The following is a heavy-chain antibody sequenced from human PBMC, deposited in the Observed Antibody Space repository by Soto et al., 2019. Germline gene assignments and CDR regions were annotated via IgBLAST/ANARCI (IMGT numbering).Heavy chain of an antibody. CDR1: GGSISSGGYY. D-gene: IGHD6-6*01. CDR2: IYYSWST. CDR3: ARDGGAYSSSSGGETYYYYGMDV. V-gene: IGHV4-31*03. J-gene: IGHJ6*02. Sequence: QVQLQESGPGRVKPSQTLSLTCTVSGGSISSGGYYWSWIRQHPGKGLEWIGYIYYSWSTYYNPSLKSRVTISVDTSKDQFSLKLSSVTAADTAVYYCARDGGAYSSSSGGETYYYYGMDVWGQGTTVTVSS.